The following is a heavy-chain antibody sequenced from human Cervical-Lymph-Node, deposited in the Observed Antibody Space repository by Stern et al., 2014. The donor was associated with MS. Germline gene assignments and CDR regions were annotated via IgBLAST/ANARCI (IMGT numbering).Heavy chain of an antibody. D-gene: IGHD3-22*01. V-gene: IGHV3-30*04. Sequence: QVQLVESGGGVVQPGRSLRLSCAVSEFNFIDYPFHWVRQTPGRGLEWVAVISPDGSDKHYADSVKGRFTISRDDSKNTLHLQMDSLRAEDTALYYCARAYYYDSSGYLDSWGQGTLVTVS. J-gene: IGHJ4*02. CDR2: ISPDGSDK. CDR3: ARAYYYDSSGYLDS. CDR1: EFNFIDYP.